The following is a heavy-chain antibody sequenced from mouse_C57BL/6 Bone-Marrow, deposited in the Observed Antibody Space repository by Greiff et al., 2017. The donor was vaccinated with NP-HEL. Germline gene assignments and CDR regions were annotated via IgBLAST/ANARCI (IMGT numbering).Heavy chain of an antibody. Sequence: QQPGAELVMPGASVKLSCKASGYTFTSYWMHWVKQRPGQGLEWIGEIDPSDSYTNYNQKFKGKSTLTVDKSSSTAYMQLSSLTSEDSAVYYCARDDEDAMDYWGQGTSVTVSS. CDR3: ARDDEDAMDY. V-gene: IGHV1-69*01. J-gene: IGHJ4*01. D-gene: IGHD2-12*01. CDR2: IDPSDSYT. CDR1: GYTFTSYW.